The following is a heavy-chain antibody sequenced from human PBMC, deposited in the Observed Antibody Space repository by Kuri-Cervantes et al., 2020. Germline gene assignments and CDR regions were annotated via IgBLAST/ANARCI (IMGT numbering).Heavy chain of an antibody. CDR1: GGSISSYY. CDR2: IYDSGST. J-gene: IGHJ4*02. Sequence: SETLSLTCTVSGGSISSYYWSWIRQPPGKGLEWIGYIYDSGSTNYNPSLKSRVTISVDTSKNQFSLKLSSVTAADTAVYYCARVLLYYDILTGYYKSGYFDYWGQRTLVTVSS. V-gene: IGHV4-59*13. CDR3: ARVLLYYDILTGYYKSGYFDY. D-gene: IGHD3-9*01.